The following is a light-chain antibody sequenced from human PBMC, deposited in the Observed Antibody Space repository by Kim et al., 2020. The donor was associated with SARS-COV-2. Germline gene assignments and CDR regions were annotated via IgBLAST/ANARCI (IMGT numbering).Light chain of an antibody. V-gene: IGKV3-20*01. Sequence: LAPGERGHPSCRGSQRGARHPLGWFPQKPGQAPRLLIYGTSSRATGIPDRFSASESGTDFTLTISRLEPEDFAVYYCQQYDRSQYTFGQGTKLEI. CDR2: GTS. CDR1: QRGARHP. CDR3: QQYDRSQYT. J-gene: IGKJ2*01.